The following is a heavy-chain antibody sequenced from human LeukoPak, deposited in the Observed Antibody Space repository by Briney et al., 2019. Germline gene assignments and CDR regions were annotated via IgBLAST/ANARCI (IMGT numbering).Heavy chain of an antibody. CDR3: ARGGWSLDY. D-gene: IGHD2-15*01. CDR1: GGSMSSYY. J-gene: IGHJ4*02. V-gene: IGHV4-59*01. CDR2: IYYSGST. Sequence: SETLSLTCTVSGGSMSSYYWSWIRRPQGKGLEWIGYIYYSGSTNYNPSLKSRITISVDTSKNQFSLKLNSVTAADTAVYYCARGGWSLDYWGLGTLVTVSS.